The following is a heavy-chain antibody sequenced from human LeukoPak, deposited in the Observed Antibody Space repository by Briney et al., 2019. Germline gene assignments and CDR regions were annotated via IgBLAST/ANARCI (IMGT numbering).Heavy chain of an antibody. V-gene: IGHV1-18*04. J-gene: IGHJ5*02. CDR2: ISAYNGNS. D-gene: IGHD6-13*01. CDR3: ARDREGSSWYGGTNWFDR. Sequence: ASVKVSCKASGYTFTSYGISWVRQAPGHGRERMGWISAYNGNSNNAQKLQGRVTMITDTSTSTAYMELRSLRSDDTAVYYCARDREGSSWYGGTNWFDRWGQGTLVTVSS. CDR1: GYTFTSYG.